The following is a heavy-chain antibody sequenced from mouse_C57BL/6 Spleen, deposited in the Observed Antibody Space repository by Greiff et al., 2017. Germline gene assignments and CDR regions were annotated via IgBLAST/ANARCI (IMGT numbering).Heavy chain of an antibody. D-gene: IGHD1-1*01. CDR1: GYTFTGYW. J-gene: IGHJ4*01. Sequence: QVQLQQSGAELMKPGASVKLSCKATGYTFTGYWIEWVKQRPGHGLEWIGEILPGSGSTNYNEKFKGKATFTADTSSNTAYMQLSSLTTEDSAIYYCAREGSYYGSSSHAMDYWGQGTSVTVSS. V-gene: IGHV1-9*01. CDR3: AREGSYYGSSSHAMDY. CDR2: ILPGSGST.